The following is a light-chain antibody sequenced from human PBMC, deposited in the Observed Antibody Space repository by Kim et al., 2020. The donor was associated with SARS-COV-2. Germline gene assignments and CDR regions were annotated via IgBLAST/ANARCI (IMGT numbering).Light chain of an antibody. Sequence: DIQMTQSPSSLSASVGDRVTVTCRASQNIGNFLSWYQQKPGKAPKLLIYAASNLQGGVPSRFSGSGSGTDFTLTISSLQPEDSALFYCQQSYSSPYTFGRGTKLEI. CDR3: QQSYSSPYT. J-gene: IGKJ2*01. CDR2: AAS. CDR1: QNIGNF. V-gene: IGKV1-39*01.